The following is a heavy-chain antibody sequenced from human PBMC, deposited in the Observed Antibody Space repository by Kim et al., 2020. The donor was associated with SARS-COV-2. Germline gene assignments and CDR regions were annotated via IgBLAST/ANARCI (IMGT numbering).Heavy chain of an antibody. Sequence: GGSLRLSCAASGFTFSSCAIHWVRQAPGKGLEWVAAISYDGSNKNYADSVKRRFTLSRDNSKNTLYLQMNSLRAEDTALYYCAGDPSSRVRGLTYSYYGMDVWGQATTVTVSS. V-gene: IGHV3-30-3*01. J-gene: IGHJ6*02. CDR1: GFTFSSCA. D-gene: IGHD3-10*02. CDR2: ISYDGSNK. CDR3: AGDPSSRVRGLTYSYYGMDV.